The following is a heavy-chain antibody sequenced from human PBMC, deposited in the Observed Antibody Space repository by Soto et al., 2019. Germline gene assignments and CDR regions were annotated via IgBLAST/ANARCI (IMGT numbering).Heavy chain of an antibody. Sequence: QVQLVESGGGVVQPGRSLSLSCAAAGFTFSSYAMHWVRQAPGKGLEWVAVISCDGSNKYYADSVKGRFTISRDTSKNTLFLPMTSLRAEDTAVYYCARVPGCWVYYYAMDVWGQGTTVTVSS. CDR2: ISCDGSNK. J-gene: IGHJ6*02. CDR1: GFTFSSYA. V-gene: IGHV3-30-3*01. D-gene: IGHD2-21*01. CDR3: ARVPGCWVYYYAMDV.